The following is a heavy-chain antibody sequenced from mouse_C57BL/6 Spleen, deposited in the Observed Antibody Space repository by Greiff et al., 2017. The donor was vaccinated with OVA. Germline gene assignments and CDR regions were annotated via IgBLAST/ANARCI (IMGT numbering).Heavy chain of an antibody. CDR1: GFSLSTSGMG. D-gene: IGHD4-1*01. Sequence: QVTLKESGPGILQSSQTLSLTCSFSGFSLSTSGMGVSWIRQPSGKGLEWLAHIYWDDDKRYNPSLKSRLTISKDTSRNQVFLKITSVDTADTATYYCARSLNWDEGYFDYWGQGTTLTVSS. CDR2: IYWDDDK. CDR3: ARSLNWDEGYFDY. J-gene: IGHJ2*01. V-gene: IGHV8-12*01.